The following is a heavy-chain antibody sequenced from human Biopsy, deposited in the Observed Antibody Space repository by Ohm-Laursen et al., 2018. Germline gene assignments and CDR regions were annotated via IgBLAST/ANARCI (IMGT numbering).Heavy chain of an antibody. CDR1: GFTFSDYY. CDR3: ARKIYGDYEVPYSYGMDV. Sequence: GSLRLSCSASGFTFSDYYMIWVRQAPGRGLEWVSYISGSGTLIYYRDSVKGRFTIPRDSAKNSLYLQMDSLRAEDTAVYYCARKIYGDYEVPYSYGMDVWGLGTTVTVSS. CDR2: ISGSGTLI. D-gene: IGHD4-17*01. V-gene: IGHV3-11*01. J-gene: IGHJ6*02.